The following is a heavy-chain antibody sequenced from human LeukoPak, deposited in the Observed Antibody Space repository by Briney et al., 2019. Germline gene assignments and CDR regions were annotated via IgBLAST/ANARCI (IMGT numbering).Heavy chain of an antibody. CDR3: ARVYDFWSGYSFGAFNI. D-gene: IGHD3-3*01. Sequence: PSETLSLTCTVSGGSITSGDYYWSWLRQPPGKGLEWIGYIYYSGRTYYNPSLKSRVSISVDTSKNQFSLKLSSVTAADTAVYYCARVYDFWSGYSFGAFNIWGQGTMVTVSS. V-gene: IGHV4-30-4*01. J-gene: IGHJ3*02. CDR2: IYYSGRT. CDR1: GGSITSGDYY.